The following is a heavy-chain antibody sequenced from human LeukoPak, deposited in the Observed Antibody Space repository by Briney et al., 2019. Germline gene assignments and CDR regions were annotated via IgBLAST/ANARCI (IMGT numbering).Heavy chain of an antibody. CDR2: LNGDGSSI. Sequence: PGGSLRHSCAASGFTFRNYWMHWVRQVPGKGLVWVSHLNGDGSSITYADSVKGRFTISRDNAKSTLCLQMNSLRAEDTAVYYCARDRGYSPDVWGQGTTVTVSS. CDR1: GFTFRNYW. J-gene: IGHJ6*02. D-gene: IGHD5-18*01. CDR3: ARDRGYSPDV. V-gene: IGHV3-74*01.